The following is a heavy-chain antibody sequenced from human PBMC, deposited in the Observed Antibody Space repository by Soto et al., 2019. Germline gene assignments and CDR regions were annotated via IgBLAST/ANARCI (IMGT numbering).Heavy chain of an antibody. CDR2: INPSGGST. J-gene: IGHJ4*02. Sequence: ASVKVSCKSSGYTFTSYYMHWVRQAPGQGLEWMGIINPSGGSTSYAQKFQGRVTMTRDTSTSTAYMELSSLRSEDTAVYYCARVRGNLVFGYWGQGRLVTVCS. V-gene: IGHV1-46*01. D-gene: IGHD4-4*01. CDR3: ARVRGNLVFGY. CDR1: GYTFTSYY.